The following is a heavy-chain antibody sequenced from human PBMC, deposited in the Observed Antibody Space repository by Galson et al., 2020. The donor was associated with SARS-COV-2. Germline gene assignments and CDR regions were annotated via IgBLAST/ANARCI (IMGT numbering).Heavy chain of an antibody. Sequence: GGLRLSCAASGFTFSSYAMSWVRQAPGKGLEWVSAISGSGGNTYYSDSVDSVKGRFTISRDNSKNTLYLQMNSLRAEDTAVYYCAKDGGNYDHFDYWGQGTLVTVSS. J-gene: IGHJ4*02. D-gene: IGHD4-4*01. V-gene: IGHV3-23*01. CDR2: ISGSGGNT. CDR3: AKDGGNYDHFDY. CDR1: GFTFSSYA.